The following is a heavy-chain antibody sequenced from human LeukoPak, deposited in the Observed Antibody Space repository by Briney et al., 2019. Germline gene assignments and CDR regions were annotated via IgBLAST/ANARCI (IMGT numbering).Heavy chain of an antibody. CDR1: GYTFTGYY. CDR2: INPNSGGT. V-gene: IGHV1-2*02. CDR3: AREPGATGSYSEYYFDY. Sequence: GASVKVSCKASGYTFTGYYIHWVRQAPGQGLEWMGWINPNSGGTNYAQKFQDRVTMTRDTSISTAYMELSRLRFDDTALYYCAREPGATGSYSEYYFDYWGQGTLVTVSS. J-gene: IGHJ4*02. D-gene: IGHD1-26*01.